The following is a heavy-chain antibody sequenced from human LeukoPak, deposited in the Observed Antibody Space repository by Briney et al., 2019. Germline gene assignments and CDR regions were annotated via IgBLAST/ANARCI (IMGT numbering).Heavy chain of an antibody. J-gene: IGHJ5*02. Sequence: PGGSLRLSCAASGFTFSSYAMSWVRQAPGKGLEWVSAISGSGGSTYYADSVKGRFTISRDNSKNTLYLQMNSLRAEDTAVYYCAKDSFYYYDSSGSYNWFDPWGQGTLVTVSP. CDR2: ISGSGGST. D-gene: IGHD3-22*01. CDR3: AKDSFYYYDSSGSYNWFDP. CDR1: GFTFSSYA. V-gene: IGHV3-23*01.